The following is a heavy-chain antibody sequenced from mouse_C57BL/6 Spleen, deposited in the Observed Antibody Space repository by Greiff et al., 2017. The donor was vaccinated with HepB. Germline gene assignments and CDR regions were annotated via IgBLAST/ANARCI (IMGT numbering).Heavy chain of an antibody. J-gene: IGHJ2*01. V-gene: IGHV1-22*01. D-gene: IGHD1-1*01. CDR2: INPNNGGT. Sequence: VQLQQSGPELVKPGASVKMSCKASGYTFTDYNMHWVKQSHGKSLEWIGYINPNNGGTSYNQKFKDKATLTVNKSSITAYMELRSLTSEESAVYYCAREDDYYDSSYGYFDYWGQGTTRTVSS. CDR1: GYTFTDYN. CDR3: AREDDYYDSSYGYFDY.